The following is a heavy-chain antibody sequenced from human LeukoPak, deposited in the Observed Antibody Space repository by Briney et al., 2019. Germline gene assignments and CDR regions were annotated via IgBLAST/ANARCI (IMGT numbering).Heavy chain of an antibody. D-gene: IGHD1-26*01. CDR2: ISSSSSTI. V-gene: IGHV3-48*04. J-gene: IGHJ4*02. CDR3: ARVKKGATLDY. CDR1: GFTFSNYA. Sequence: GGSLKLSCAASGFTFSNYAMSWVRQAPGKGLEWVSYISSSSSTIYYADSVKGRFTISRDNAKNSLYLQMNSLRAEDTAVYYCARVKKGATLDYWGQGTLVTISS.